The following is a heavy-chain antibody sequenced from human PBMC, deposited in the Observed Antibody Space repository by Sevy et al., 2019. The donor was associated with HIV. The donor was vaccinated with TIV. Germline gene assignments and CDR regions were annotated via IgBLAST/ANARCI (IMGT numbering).Heavy chain of an antibody. CDR1: GFTFSSYA. CDR2: ISGSGGST. Sequence: GGSLRLSCAASGFTFSSYAMSWVRQAPGKGLEWVSAISGSGGSTYYADSVKGRFTIYRDNSKNTLYLQMNSLRAEDTAVYYCAKERITMIVVPICYFDYWGQGTLVTVSS. J-gene: IGHJ4*02. D-gene: IGHD3-22*01. CDR3: AKERITMIVVPICYFDY. V-gene: IGHV3-23*01.